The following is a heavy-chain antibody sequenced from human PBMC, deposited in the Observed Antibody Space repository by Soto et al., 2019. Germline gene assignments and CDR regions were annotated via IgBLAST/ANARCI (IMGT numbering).Heavy chain of an antibody. CDR2: IYYSGST. J-gene: IGHJ5*02. V-gene: IGHV4-39*01. D-gene: IGHD3-10*01. CDR3: ARSMVRGVISP. CDR1: GGSISSSSYY. Sequence: QLQLQESGPGLVKPSETLSLTCTVSGGSISSSSYYWGWIRQPPGKGLEWIGSIYYSGSTYYNPPLKSRVTISVDTSKNQFSLKLSSVTAADTAVYYCARSMVRGVISPWGQGTLVTVSS.